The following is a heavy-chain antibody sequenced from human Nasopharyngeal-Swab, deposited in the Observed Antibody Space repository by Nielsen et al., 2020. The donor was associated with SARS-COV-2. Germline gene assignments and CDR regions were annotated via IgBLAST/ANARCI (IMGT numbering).Heavy chain of an antibody. D-gene: IGHD5-18*01. CDR2: IFYSGTT. V-gene: IGHV4-59*01. Sequence: SETLSLTCSVSGGSISSYYWSWIRQRPGKGLEWVGYIFYSGTTNYNPSLKSRVSISVDTSKNQFSLRLSSVTAADTAVYYCARSGYSYGSPVGYFGHWGQGTLVTVSS. CDR3: ARSGYSYGSPVGYFGH. J-gene: IGHJ4*02. CDR1: GGSISSYY.